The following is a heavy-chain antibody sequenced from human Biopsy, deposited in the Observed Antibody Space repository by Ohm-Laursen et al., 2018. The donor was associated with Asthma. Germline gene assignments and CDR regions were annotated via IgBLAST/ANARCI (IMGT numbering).Heavy chain of an antibody. V-gene: IGHV3-53*01. CDR3: AKDERAYYGSDSKYMQPVPLGD. CDR1: GFTVSRDH. Sequence: SLRLSCSATGFTVSRDHMFWVRQAPGKGLEWVSVIYSGGTSHTADSVRGRFTISRDFSKNTLHLQMNSLRAEDTAVYYCAKDERAYYGSDSKYMQPVPLGDWGQGTLVIASA. D-gene: IGHD2-21*01. CDR2: IYSGGTS. J-gene: IGHJ4*02.